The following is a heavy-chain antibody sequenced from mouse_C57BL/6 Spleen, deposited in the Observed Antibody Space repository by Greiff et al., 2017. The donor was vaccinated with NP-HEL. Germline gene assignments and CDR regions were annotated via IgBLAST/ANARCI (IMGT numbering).Heavy chain of an antibody. Sequence: EVKVVESEGGLVQPGSSMKLSCTASGFTFSDYYMAWVRQVPEKGLEWVANINYDGSSTYYLDSLKSRFIISRDNAKNILYLQMSSLKSEDTATYYCARSLTGRDYFDYWGQGTTLTVSS. D-gene: IGHD4-1*01. J-gene: IGHJ2*01. CDR3: ARSLTGRDYFDY. V-gene: IGHV5-16*01. CDR2: INYDGSST. CDR1: GFTFSDYY.